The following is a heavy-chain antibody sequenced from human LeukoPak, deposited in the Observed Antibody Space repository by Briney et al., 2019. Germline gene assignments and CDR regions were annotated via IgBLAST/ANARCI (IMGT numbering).Heavy chain of an antibody. CDR1: GFTFDDYA. V-gene: IGHV3-9*01. D-gene: IGHD6-19*01. J-gene: IGHJ4*02. CDR3: AKDSSGWTTLDY. CDR2: ISWNSGSI. Sequence: GGSLRLSCAASGFTFDDYAMHWLRQAPGKGLEWVSGISWNSGSIGYADSVKGRFTISRDNAKNSLYLQMNSLRAEDTALYYCAKDSSGWTTLDYWGQGTLVTVSS.